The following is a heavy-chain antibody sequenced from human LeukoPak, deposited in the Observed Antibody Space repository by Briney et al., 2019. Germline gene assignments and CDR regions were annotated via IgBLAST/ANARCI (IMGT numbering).Heavy chain of an antibody. J-gene: IGHJ4*02. CDR2: ISAYNGHT. Sequence: ASVKVSCKASGYTFTNYGISWVRRAPGQGLEWMGWISAYNGHTNYAQKLQGRVTMTTDTSTRTAYMELRSLRSDDTAVYYCARGAYDYVWGSYRNGGYYFDYWGQGTLVTVSS. CDR3: ARGAYDYVWGSYRNGGYYFDY. V-gene: IGHV1-18*01. CDR1: GYTFTNYG. D-gene: IGHD3-16*02.